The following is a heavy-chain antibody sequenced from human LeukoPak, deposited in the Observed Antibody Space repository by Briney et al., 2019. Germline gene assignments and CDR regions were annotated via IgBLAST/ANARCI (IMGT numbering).Heavy chain of an antibody. CDR2: ISYDGSNK. D-gene: IGHD3-22*01. V-gene: IGHV3-30*04. Sequence: GGSLRLSCAASGFTFSSYAMHWVRQAPGKGLEWVAVISYDGSNKYYADSVKGRFTISRDNSKNTLYLQMNSLRAEDTAVYYCARGSTYYDSSGQVPFDYWGQGTLVTVSS. J-gene: IGHJ4*02. CDR3: ARGSTYYDSSGQVPFDY. CDR1: GFTFSSYA.